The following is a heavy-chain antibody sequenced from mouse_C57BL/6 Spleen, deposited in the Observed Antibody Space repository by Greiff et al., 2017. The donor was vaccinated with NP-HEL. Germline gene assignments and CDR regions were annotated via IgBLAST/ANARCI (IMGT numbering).Heavy chain of an antibody. V-gene: IGHV1-72*01. J-gene: IGHJ4*01. CDR3: ARLFGYDGYYYYAMDY. D-gene: IGHD2-2*01. CDR2: IAPNSGGT. Sequence: VQLQQPGAELVKPGASVKLSCQASGYTFTSYWMHWVKQRPGRGLEWIGRIAPNSGGTKYNEKFKSKATLTVDKPSSTAYMQLSSLTSEDSAVYYCARLFGYDGYYYYAMDYWGQGTSVTVSS. CDR1: GYTFTSYW.